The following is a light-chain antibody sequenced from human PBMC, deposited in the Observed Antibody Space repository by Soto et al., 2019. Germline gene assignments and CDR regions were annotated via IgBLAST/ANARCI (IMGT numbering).Light chain of an antibody. CDR2: LNSDGSH. J-gene: IGLJ2*01. V-gene: IGLV4-69*01. CDR1: SGHSSYA. CDR3: QTWGTGIQV. Sequence: QSVLTQSPSASASLGASVKLTCTLSSGHSSYAIAWHQQQPEKGPRYLMKLNSDGSHNKGDGIPDRFSGSSSGAERYLTISSRQSEDEADYYCQTWGTGIQVFGGGTQLTV.